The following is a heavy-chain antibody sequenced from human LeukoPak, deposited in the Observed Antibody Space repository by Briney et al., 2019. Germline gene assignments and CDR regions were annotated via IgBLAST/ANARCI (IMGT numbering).Heavy chain of an antibody. Sequence: PGGSLRLSCAASGFTFSSYNMNWVRQAPGKGLEWVSSISSSSRYKYYADSVKGRFTISRDNAKNSLYLQMNSPRAEDTAVYYCAREGGSYRSFDYWGQGTLVTVSS. D-gene: IGHD1-26*01. CDR1: GFTFSSYN. CDR2: ISSSSRYK. J-gene: IGHJ4*02. CDR3: AREGGSYRSFDY. V-gene: IGHV3-21*01.